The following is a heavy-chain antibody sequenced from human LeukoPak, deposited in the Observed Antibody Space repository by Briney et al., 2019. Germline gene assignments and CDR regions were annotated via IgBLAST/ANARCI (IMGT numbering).Heavy chain of an antibody. J-gene: IGHJ3*02. Sequence: PGGSLRLSCAASGFMFSSYAMHWVRQAPGKGLEWVAVISYDGSNKYYADSVKGRFTISRNNSKNTLYLQMNSLRAEDTAVYYCAKRASIVGASMFVDAFDIWGQGTMVTVSS. CDR1: GFMFSSYA. CDR3: AKRASIVGASMFVDAFDI. V-gene: IGHV3-30*18. D-gene: IGHD1-26*01. CDR2: ISYDGSNK.